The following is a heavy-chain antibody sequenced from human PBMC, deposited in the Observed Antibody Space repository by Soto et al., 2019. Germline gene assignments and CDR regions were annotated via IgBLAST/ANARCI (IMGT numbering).Heavy chain of an antibody. V-gene: IGHV1-46*01. CDR2: GGST. D-gene: IGHD3-3*01. Sequence: GGSTTYAQKFQGRVTMTRDTSTSTVHMELNSLRSEGTAVYYCARDLIDYDFWSGYSFFDYWGQGTLVTVSS. J-gene: IGHJ4*02. CDR3: ARDLIDYDFWSGYSFFDY.